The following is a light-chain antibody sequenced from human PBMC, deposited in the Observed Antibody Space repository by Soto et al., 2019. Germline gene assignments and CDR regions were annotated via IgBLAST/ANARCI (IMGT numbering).Light chain of an antibody. Sequence: EIVLTHSPGTLSLSPGERATLSCRASQSVSSSYLAWYQQKPGQAPRLLIYDASNRATGIPARFSGSGSGTNFRVTISSLEPEDFAVYSCQQRSKWPRTFGQGTRMEI. CDR2: DAS. CDR1: QSVSSSY. CDR3: QQRSKWPRT. J-gene: IGKJ5*01. V-gene: IGKV3-11*01.